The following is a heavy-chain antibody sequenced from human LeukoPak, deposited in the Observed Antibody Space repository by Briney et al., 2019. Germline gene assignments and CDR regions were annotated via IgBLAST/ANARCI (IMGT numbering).Heavy chain of an antibody. CDR2: IYHSGST. D-gene: IGHD4-17*01. CDR1: GGSISSSNW. CDR3: ARSPDYGEPFDY. Sequence: SETLSLTCAVSGGSISSSNWWSWVRQPPGKGLEWIGEIYHSGSTNYNPSLKSRVTISVDKSKNQFSLKLRSVTAADTAVYYCARSPDYGEPFDYWGQGTLVTVSS. J-gene: IGHJ4*02. V-gene: IGHV4-4*02.